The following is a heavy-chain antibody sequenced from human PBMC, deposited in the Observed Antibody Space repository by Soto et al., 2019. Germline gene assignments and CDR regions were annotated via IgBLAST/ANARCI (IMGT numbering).Heavy chain of an antibody. J-gene: IGHJ4*02. D-gene: IGHD3-10*01. CDR3: ASLWFGELPFDY. Sequence: HVQLVESGGGVVQPGRSLRLSCAASGFTFSSYGMHWVRQAPGKGLEWVAVISYDGSNKYYADSVKGRFTISRDNSKNTLYLQMKSLRAEDTAVYYCASLWFGELPFDYWGQGTLVTVSS. CDR2: ISYDGSNK. V-gene: IGHV3-30*03. CDR1: GFTFSSYG.